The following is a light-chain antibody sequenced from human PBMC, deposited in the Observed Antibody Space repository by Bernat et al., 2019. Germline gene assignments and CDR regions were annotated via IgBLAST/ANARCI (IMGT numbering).Light chain of an antibody. V-gene: IGLV1-51*02. CDR2: ENN. J-gene: IGLJ3*02. CDR3: GTWDSSLSVRV. Sequence: QSVLTQPPSVSAAPGQKVTISCSGSSSNIGNNYVSWYQQLPGTPPKLLIYENNKRPSGIPDRFSGSKSGTSATLGITGLQTGDEADYYCGTWDSSLSVRVFGGGTKLTVL. CDR1: SSNIGNNY.